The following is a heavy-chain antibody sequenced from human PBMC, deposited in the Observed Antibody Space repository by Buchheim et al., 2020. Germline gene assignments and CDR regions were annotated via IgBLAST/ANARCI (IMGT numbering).Heavy chain of an antibody. Sequence: QVQLVESGGGVVQPGESLRLSCAASGFTFSSYGMHWVRQAPGKGLEWVAVIWYDGSNKYYADSVKGRFTISRDNSKNTLYLQMNSLRAEDTAVYYCARPRGSTGGYYYGMDVWGQGTT. CDR2: IWYDGSNK. D-gene: IGHD7-27*01. V-gene: IGHV3-33*01. CDR3: ARPRGSTGGYYYGMDV. J-gene: IGHJ6*02. CDR1: GFTFSSYG.